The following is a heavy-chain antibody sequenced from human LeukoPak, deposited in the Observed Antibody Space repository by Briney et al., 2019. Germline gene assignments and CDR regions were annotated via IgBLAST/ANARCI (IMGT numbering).Heavy chain of an antibody. CDR3: ARARGDTIFGVVIMYNWLDP. J-gene: IGHJ5*02. D-gene: IGHD3-3*01. CDR2: IIPIFGTA. V-gene: IGHV1-69*13. Sequence: ASVKVSCKASGGTFSSYAISWVRQAPGQGLEWMGGIIPIFGTANYAQKFQGRVTITADESTSTAYMELSSLRSEDTAVYYCARARGDTIFGVVIMYNWLDPWGQGTLVTVSS. CDR1: GGTFSSYA.